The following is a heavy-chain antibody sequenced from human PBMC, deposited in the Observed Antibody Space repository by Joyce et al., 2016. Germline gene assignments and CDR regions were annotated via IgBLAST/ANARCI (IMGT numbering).Heavy chain of an antibody. J-gene: IGHJ4*02. CDR3: AKTIVALFYLDS. D-gene: IGHD5-12*01. CDR2: VTGSGDNT. Sequence: EVQLLESGGGLVQPGGSLRLSCAASGFTFRSYARNWVGQAPGKGMEWVSVVTGSGDNTYYADSVKGRFTVSRDNSKNTLYLQMNSLRGEDTAVYFCAKTIVALFYLDSWGQGTLVTVSS. V-gene: IGHV3-23*01. CDR1: GFTFRSYA.